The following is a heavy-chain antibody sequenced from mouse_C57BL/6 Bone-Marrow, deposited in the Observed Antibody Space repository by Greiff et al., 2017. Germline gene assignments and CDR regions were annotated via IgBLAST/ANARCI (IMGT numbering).Heavy chain of an antibody. V-gene: IGHV1-81*01. CDR3: ARSAGISFYFDY. CDR1: GYTFTSYG. CDR2: IYPRSGNT. D-gene: IGHD1-1*01. Sequence: VKLQESGAELARPGASVKLSCKASGYTFTSYGISWVKQRTGQGLEWIGEIYPRSGNTYYNEKFKGKATLTADKSSSTAYMELRSRTSEDSAVYFCARSAGISFYFDYWGQGTTRTVSS. J-gene: IGHJ2*01.